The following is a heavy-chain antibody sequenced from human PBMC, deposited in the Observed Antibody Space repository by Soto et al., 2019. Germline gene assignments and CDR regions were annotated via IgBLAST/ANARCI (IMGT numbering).Heavy chain of an antibody. CDR1: GGTFSSYT. Sequence: QVQLVQSGAEVKKPGSSVKVSCKASGGTFSSYTISWVRQAPGQGLEWMGRIIPILGIANYAQKFQGRVPXTXDXXTRTAYMDLSSLRSEDTAVYYCARAPYGGNSFFDYWGQGTLVIVSS. V-gene: IGHV1-69*02. CDR3: ARAPYGGNSFFDY. J-gene: IGHJ4*02. CDR2: IIPILGIA. D-gene: IGHD4-17*01.